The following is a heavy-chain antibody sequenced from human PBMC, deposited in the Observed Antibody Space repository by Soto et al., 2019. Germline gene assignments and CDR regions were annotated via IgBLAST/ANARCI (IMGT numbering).Heavy chain of an antibody. V-gene: IGHV4-30-2*01. Sequence: PSETLSLTCAVSGGSISSGGYSWSWIRQPPGKGLEWIGYIYHSGSTYYNPSLKSRVTISVDRSKNQFSLKLSSVTAADTAVYYCAREVAAAGYIDYWGQGTLVTVSS. CDR1: GGSISSGGYS. J-gene: IGHJ4*02. CDR3: AREVAAAGYIDY. D-gene: IGHD6-13*01. CDR2: IYHSGST.